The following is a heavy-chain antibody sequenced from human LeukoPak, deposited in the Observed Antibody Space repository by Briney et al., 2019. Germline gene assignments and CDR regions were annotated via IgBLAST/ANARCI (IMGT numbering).Heavy chain of an antibody. CDR2: IYYSGST. CDR3: ARATASQWQITPFDY. Sequence: SETLSLTCTVSGGSISSGGYYWSWIRQHPGQGLEWIGYIYYSGSTYYNPSLKSRVTISVDTSKNQFPLKLSSVTAADTAVYYCARATASQWQITPFDYWGQGTLVTVSS. D-gene: IGHD6-19*01. V-gene: IGHV4-31*03. CDR1: GGSISSGGYY. J-gene: IGHJ4*02.